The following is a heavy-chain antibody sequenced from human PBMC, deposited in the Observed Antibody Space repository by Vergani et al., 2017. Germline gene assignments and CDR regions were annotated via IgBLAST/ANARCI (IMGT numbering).Heavy chain of an antibody. D-gene: IGHD5-18*01. V-gene: IGHV3-21*01. Sequence: EVQLVESGGGLVKPGGSPRLSCAASGFTFSSYSMNWVRQAPGKGLEWVSSISSSSSYIYYADSVKGRFTISRDNAKNSLYLQMNSLRAEDTAVYYCARDTRGYSYGYFYWGQGTLVTVSS. CDR1: GFTFSSYS. CDR3: ARDTRGYSYGYFY. J-gene: IGHJ4*02. CDR2: ISSSSSYI.